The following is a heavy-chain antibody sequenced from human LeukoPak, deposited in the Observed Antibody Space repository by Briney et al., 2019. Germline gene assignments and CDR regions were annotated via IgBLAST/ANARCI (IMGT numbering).Heavy chain of an antibody. CDR3: ARTEFVVVTAIRAKYFQH. D-gene: IGHD2-21*02. Sequence: SETLSLTCAVSGYSISSGYCWGWIRQPPGKGLEWIGSIYHSGSTYYNPSLKSRVTISVDTSKNQFSLKLSSVTAADTAVYYCARTEFVVVTAIRAKYFQHWGQGTLVTVSS. CDR1: GYSISSGYC. CDR2: IYHSGST. J-gene: IGHJ1*01. V-gene: IGHV4-38-2*01.